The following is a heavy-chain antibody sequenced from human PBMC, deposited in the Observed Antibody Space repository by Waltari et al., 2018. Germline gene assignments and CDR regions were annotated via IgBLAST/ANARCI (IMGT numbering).Heavy chain of an antibody. D-gene: IGHD3-10*01. Sequence: QLQLQESGPGLVKPSETLSLTCSVSGDSVTSGSYYWGGIRQPPRKGLEWIGIMYYRGSSYNNPSLKGRVPVSVGTSKNQFSLKLSSVAAADTAVYCCARAVGSGSYAWFDSWGQGTLVTVSS. J-gene: IGHJ5*01. CDR2: MYYRGSS. CDR1: GDSVTSGSYY. V-gene: IGHV4-39*01. CDR3: ARAVGSGSYAWFDS.